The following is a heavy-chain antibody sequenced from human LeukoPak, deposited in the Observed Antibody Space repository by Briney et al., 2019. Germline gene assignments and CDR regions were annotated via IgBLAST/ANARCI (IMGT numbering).Heavy chain of an antibody. V-gene: IGHV3-33*01. CDR1: GFTFSSYG. CDR2: IWYDGSNK. J-gene: IGHJ4*02. D-gene: IGHD2-21*01. CDR3: VRDRAYSFDY. Sequence: GRSLRLSWAASGFTFSSYGMHWGRQAPGKGLEWVAVIWYDGSNKYYADSVKGRFTISRDNAQNSLYLQMYVLRDEDTAMYWGVRDRAYSFDYWGQGILVTVSS.